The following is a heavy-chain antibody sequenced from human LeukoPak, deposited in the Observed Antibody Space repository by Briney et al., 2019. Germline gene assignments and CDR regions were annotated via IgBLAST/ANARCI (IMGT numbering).Heavy chain of an antibody. Sequence: GASVKVSCKASGYTFTSYYMHWVRQAPGQGLEWMGIINPSGGSTSYAQKFQGRVTMTRDTSTSTVYMELSSLRSEDTAVYYCARSPQSHYYDSSGYVDYYYYGMDVWGQGTTVTVSS. CDR1: GYTFTSYY. CDR2: INPSGGST. CDR3: ARSPQSHYYDSSGYVDYYYYGMDV. J-gene: IGHJ6*02. D-gene: IGHD3-22*01. V-gene: IGHV1-46*01.